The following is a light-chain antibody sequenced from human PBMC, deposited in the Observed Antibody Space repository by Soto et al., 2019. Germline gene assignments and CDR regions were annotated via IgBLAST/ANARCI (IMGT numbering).Light chain of an antibody. J-gene: IGKJ1*01. CDR3: PQYNCLPLT. CDR1: QSVSSN. Sequence: EILMTQSPVTLSVSPGERATLSCRASQSVSSNLAWYQQKPGQAPSLLIYGAFTRATGIPARFSGTGSGTEFTPTISRLASGDFALYYCPQYNCLPLTFGQGTKVEI. V-gene: IGKV3-15*01. CDR2: GAF.